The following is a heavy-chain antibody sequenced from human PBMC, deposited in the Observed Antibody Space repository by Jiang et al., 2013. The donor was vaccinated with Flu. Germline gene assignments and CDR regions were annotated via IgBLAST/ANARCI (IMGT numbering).Heavy chain of an antibody. D-gene: IGHD4-23*01. Sequence: KPGESLKLSCEGSGFSFSNYWIGWVRQMPGKGLEWMGIIYAADSNTKYSPSFRGQVTTSVDKSISTAYLQWSSLKSSDTAIYYCARARDGNFYFDYCGQGTLVTVSS. CDR2: IYAADSNT. V-gene: IGHV5-51*01. J-gene: IGHJ4*02. CDR1: GFSFSNYW. CDR3: ARARDGNFYFDY.